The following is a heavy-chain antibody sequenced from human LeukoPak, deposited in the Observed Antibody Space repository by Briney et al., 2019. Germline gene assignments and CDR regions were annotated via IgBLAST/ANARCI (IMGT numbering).Heavy chain of an antibody. CDR1: GFTFSSYS. CDR3: ARGGARQQLVENYFDY. CDR2: ISNSGSHI. Sequence: GGSLRLSCAASGFTFSSYSMNWVRQAPGKGLEWVSSISNSGSHIYYADSAKGRFTISRDNAKNSLYLQMNSLRVEDTAVYYCARGGARQQLVENYFDYWGQGTLVTVSS. V-gene: IGHV3-21*01. D-gene: IGHD6-13*01. J-gene: IGHJ4*02.